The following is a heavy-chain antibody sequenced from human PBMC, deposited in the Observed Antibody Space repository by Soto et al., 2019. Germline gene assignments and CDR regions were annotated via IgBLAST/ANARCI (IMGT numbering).Heavy chain of an antibody. CDR2: ISYDGSNK. D-gene: IGHD2-2*01. Sequence: QVQLVESGGGVVQPGRSLRLSCAASGFTFSNNAMDWVRQAPGKRLEWVAVISYDGSNKYIAESVKGRFTISRDNSKNTLFLQMNSLRAEDTAVYYCARGTTTAAFSAMDVWGPGTTVTVSS. J-gene: IGHJ6*02. CDR1: GFTFSNNA. V-gene: IGHV3-30-3*01. CDR3: ARGTTTAAFSAMDV.